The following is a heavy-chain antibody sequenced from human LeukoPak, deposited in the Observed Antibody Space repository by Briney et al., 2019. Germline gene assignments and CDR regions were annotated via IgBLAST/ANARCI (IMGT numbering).Heavy chain of an antibody. D-gene: IGHD3-22*01. Sequence: GGSLRLSCAASEFTFNIYSFNWIPHPPGGRLEWGSSISSGSTYIYYTDSVKGRFTVSRDNAKNRLFLQMNNLGAEDTAVYYCARDPFYYDASGPDDYWGQGTLVTVSS. CDR2: ISSGSTYI. CDR1: EFTFNIYS. J-gene: IGHJ4*02. CDR3: ARDPFYYDASGPDDY. V-gene: IGHV3-21*01.